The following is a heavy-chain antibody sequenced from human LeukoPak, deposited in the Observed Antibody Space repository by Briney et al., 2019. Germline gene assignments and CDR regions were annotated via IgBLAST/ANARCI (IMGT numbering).Heavy chain of an antibody. CDR3: ARHSGIGLDS. Sequence: PSETLSLTCTVSGGSIRSYYWSWIRQPPGKGLEWIGYISDSGSANYNPSLESRVTISVDTSKNQFSLKLNSVTAADTAIYYCARHSGIGLDSWGQGTLVAASS. CDR2: ISDSGSA. CDR1: GGSIRSYY. V-gene: IGHV4-59*08. J-gene: IGHJ4*02. D-gene: IGHD3-10*01.